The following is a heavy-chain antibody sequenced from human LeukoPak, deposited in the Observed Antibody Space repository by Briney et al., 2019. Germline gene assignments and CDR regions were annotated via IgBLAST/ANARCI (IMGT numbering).Heavy chain of an antibody. D-gene: IGHD3-9*01. CDR3: ARVGRNYDILTGYRYFDY. Sequence: SETLSLTCAVYGGSFSGYYWSWIRQPPGEGLEWIGEINHSGSTNYNPSLKSRVTISVDTSKNQFSLKLSSVTAADTAVYYCARVGRNYDILTGYRYFDYWGQGTLVTVSS. J-gene: IGHJ4*02. CDR2: INHSGST. CDR1: GGSFSGYY. V-gene: IGHV4-34*01.